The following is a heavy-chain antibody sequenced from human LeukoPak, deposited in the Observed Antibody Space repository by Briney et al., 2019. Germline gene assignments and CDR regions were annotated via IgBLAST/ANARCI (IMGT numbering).Heavy chain of an antibody. CDR3: ARGGAAAALR. CDR2: ITSSSSYI. Sequence: GGSLRLSCAASGFTFSSYSMNWVRQAPGKGLEWVSSITSSSSYIYYADSVKGRFTISRDNAKNSLYLQMNSLRAEDTAVYDCARGGAAAALRWGQGTLVTVSS. CDR1: GFTFSSYS. D-gene: IGHD6-13*01. J-gene: IGHJ1*01. V-gene: IGHV3-21*01.